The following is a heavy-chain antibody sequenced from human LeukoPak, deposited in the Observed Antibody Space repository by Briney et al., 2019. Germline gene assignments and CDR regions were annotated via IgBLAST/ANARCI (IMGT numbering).Heavy chain of an antibody. CDR3: ASGDYYDSSDFDH. J-gene: IGHJ4*02. V-gene: IGHV1-69*05. CDR1: GGTFSSYA. D-gene: IGHD3-22*01. CDR2: IIPIFGTA. Sequence: SVKVSCKASGGTFSSYAISWVRQAPGQGLEWMGRIIPIFGTANYAQKFQGRVTITTDESTSTAYMELSSLRSEDTAVYYCASGDYYDSSDFDHWGQGTLVTVSP.